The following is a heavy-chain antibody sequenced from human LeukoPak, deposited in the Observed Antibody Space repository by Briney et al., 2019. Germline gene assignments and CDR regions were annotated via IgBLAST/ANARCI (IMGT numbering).Heavy chain of an antibody. Sequence: GGSLRLSCAASGFTVSSSYMSWVRQAPGKGLEWVSVIYSGGSTYYADSVKGRFTISRDNSKNTLYLQMNSLRAEDTAVYYCAKVGDYGRKYYFDYWGQGTLVTVSS. CDR1: GFTVSSSY. CDR2: IYSGGST. J-gene: IGHJ4*02. D-gene: IGHD4-17*01. V-gene: IGHV3-53*01. CDR3: AKVGDYGRKYYFDY.